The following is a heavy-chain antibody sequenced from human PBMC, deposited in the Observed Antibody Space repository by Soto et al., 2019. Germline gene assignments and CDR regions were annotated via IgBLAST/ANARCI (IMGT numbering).Heavy chain of an antibody. CDR3: TTLMVPPYYYYYSGMDV. V-gene: IGHV3-15*01. J-gene: IGHJ6*02. D-gene: IGHD6-13*01. CDR1: GFTFSNAW. Sequence: EVQLVESGGGLVKPGGSLRLSCAASGFTFSNAWMSWVRQAPGKGLEWVGRIKSKTDGGTTDYAAPVKGRFTISRDDSNHTLYLQMNSLKTEDPAVYYCTTLMVPPYYYYYSGMDVWGQGTTVTVSS. CDR2: IKSKTDGGTT.